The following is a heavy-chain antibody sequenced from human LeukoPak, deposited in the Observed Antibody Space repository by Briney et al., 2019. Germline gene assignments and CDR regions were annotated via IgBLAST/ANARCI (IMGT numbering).Heavy chain of an antibody. CDR2: ILHSGYT. V-gene: IGHV4-39*01. CDR1: GGSLGRSNTY. J-gene: IGHJ6*03. CDR3: ARHRGGGGYHYMDV. D-gene: IGHD2-21*01. Sequence: PSDTLSLTCTVSGGSLGRSNTYWGWIRQTPGKGLEWLGTILHSGYTYNNPSLKSRVTMSVASSKNQFSLSLSSVTAADTAAYFCARHRGGGGYHYMDVWGKGTTVIVSS.